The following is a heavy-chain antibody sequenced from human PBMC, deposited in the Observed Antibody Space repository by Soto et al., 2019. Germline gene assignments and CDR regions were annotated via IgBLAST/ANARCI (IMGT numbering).Heavy chain of an antibody. Sequence: PSETLSLTCTVSGGSFSRNTDYSGWIRQPPGKGLECIGSISSSGKTYYNPSLKSRVTISVDTSKDQFSLRVSSVTAADAAVYYCARHIGYTDSSRFDDWGPGTLVTVSS. CDR3: ARHIGYTDSSRFDD. CDR2: ISSSGKT. J-gene: IGHJ4*02. V-gene: IGHV4-39*01. D-gene: IGHD6-13*01. CDR1: GGSFSRNTDY.